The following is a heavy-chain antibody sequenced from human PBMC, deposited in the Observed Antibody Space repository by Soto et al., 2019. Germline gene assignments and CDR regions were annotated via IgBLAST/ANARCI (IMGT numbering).Heavy chain of an antibody. J-gene: IGHJ3*01. D-gene: IGHD2-8*02. CDR2: MTSDSKTI. Sequence: PGGSLRLSCVASGFTFSIYSMNWVRQAPGKGLEWVSYMTSDSKTIHYADSVRGRFIISRDSARNSVYLQMDSLRAEDTALYYCARGVEYGFDFWGQGTMVTVSS. CDR3: ARGVEYGFDF. V-gene: IGHV3-48*01. CDR1: GFTFSIYS.